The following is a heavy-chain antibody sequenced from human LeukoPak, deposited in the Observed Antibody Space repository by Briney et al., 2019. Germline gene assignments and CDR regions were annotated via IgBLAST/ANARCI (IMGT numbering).Heavy chain of an antibody. J-gene: IGHJ4*02. CDR3: ARTDYSSGYYG. CDR2: IYYSGST. Sequence: TLSLTCTVSGGSISSGGYYWSWIRQHPGKGLEWIGYIYYSGSTYYNPSLKSRVTISVDTSKNQFSLKLSSVTAADTAVYYCARTDYSSGYYGWGQGTLVTVSS. CDR1: GGSISSGGYY. V-gene: IGHV4-31*03. D-gene: IGHD3-22*01.